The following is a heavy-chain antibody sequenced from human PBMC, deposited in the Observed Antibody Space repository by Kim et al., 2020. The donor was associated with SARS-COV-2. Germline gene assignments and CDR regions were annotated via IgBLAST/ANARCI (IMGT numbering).Heavy chain of an antibody. CDR1: GGSFSGYY. CDR2: INHSGST. Sequence: SETLSLTCAFYGGSFSGYYWSWIRQPPGKGLEWIGEINHSGSTNYNPSLKSRVTISVDTSKNQFSLKLSSVTAADTAVYYCARRGAGPRAGADPGSRGFDYWGQGTLVTVSS. J-gene: IGHJ4*02. D-gene: IGHD3-10*01. V-gene: IGHV4-34*01. CDR3: ARRGAGPRAGADPGSRGFDY.